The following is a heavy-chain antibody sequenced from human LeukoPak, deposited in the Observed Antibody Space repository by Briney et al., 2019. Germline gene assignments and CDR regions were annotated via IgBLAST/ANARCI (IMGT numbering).Heavy chain of an antibody. V-gene: IGHV4-39*01. CDR1: GGSISSTTYY. CDR3: VRGSTLRHYQY. Sequence: SETLSLTCTVSGGSISSTTYYWGWIRRPPGKGLEWIGSIYYSGSTYYNPSLKSRVTVSVDTSKDQFSLNLSSVTAADTAVYYCVRGSTLRHYQYWGQGTLVTVSS. J-gene: IGHJ4*02. D-gene: IGHD3-16*01. CDR2: IYYSGST.